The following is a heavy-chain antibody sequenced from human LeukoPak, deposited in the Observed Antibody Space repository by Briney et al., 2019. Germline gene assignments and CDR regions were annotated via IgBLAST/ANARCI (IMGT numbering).Heavy chain of an antibody. CDR2: ISSSGGTI. CDR1: GFTFSDYY. D-gene: IGHD3-10*01. J-gene: IGHJ4*02. V-gene: IGHV3-11*01. Sequence: GGSLRLSCAASGFTFSDYYMSWIRQAPGKGLEWVSYISSSGGTIYYADSVKGRFTISRDNAKNSLYLQMNSLRVEDTAVYYCAKNPRATGRDYFDYWGQGTLVTVSS. CDR3: AKNPRATGRDYFDY.